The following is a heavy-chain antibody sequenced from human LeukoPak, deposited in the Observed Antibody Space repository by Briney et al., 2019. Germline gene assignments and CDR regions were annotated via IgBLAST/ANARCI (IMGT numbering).Heavy chain of an antibody. D-gene: IGHD3-10*01. CDR2: ISGSGGST. CDR1: GFALTSYA. Sequence: GGSLRLSCAASGFALTSYAMTWVRQAPGKGLEWVSGISGSGGSTYYADSVKGRFTISRDNSKNTLYLQMNSLRAEDTAVYYCARYGSESPWSYFDLWGRGTLVTVSS. J-gene: IGHJ2*01. CDR3: ARYGSESPWSYFDL. V-gene: IGHV3-23*01.